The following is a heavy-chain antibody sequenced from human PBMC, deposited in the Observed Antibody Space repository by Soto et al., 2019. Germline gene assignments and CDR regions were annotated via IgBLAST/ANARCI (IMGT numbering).Heavy chain of an antibody. CDR3: VHGPYYNFWSGHPPLDY. CDR2: IYWDDDK. Sequence: QITLKESGPTLVKPTQTLTLTCTFSGFSLNTSRVGVGWIRQPPGKALEWLALIYWDDDKRFSPSLKTRLTITRDTSKNQVVLTMTNMDPVDTATYYCVHGPYYNFWSGHPPLDYWGQGTLVTVSS. J-gene: IGHJ4*02. CDR1: GFSLNTSRVG. D-gene: IGHD3-3*01. V-gene: IGHV2-5*02.